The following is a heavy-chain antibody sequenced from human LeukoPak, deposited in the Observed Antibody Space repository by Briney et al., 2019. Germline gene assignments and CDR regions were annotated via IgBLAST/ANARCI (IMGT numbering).Heavy chain of an antibody. CDR1: GFTFSSYA. CDR3: AKDGAYYSDSSDIFDY. J-gene: IGHJ4*02. CDR2: ISGSGGST. V-gene: IGHV3-23*01. Sequence: QPGGSLRLSCAASGFTFSSYAMRWVRQAPGKGLEWLSAISGSGGSTYYADSVKGRFTISRDNSKNTLYLQMNSLRAEDTAVYYCAKDGAYYSDSSDIFDYWGQGTLVTVSS. D-gene: IGHD3-22*01.